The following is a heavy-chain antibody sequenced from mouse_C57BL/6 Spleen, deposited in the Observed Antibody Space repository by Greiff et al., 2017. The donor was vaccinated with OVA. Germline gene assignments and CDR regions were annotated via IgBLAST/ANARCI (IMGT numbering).Heavy chain of an antibody. D-gene: IGHD2-4*01. CDR1: GFNIKDDY. Sequence: VQLKESGAELVRPGASVKLSCTASGFNIKDDYMHWVKQRPEQGLEWIGWIDPENGDTEYASKFQGKVTITADTSSNTAYLQLSSLTSEDTAVYYCTIYYDYADYWGQGTTLTVSS. J-gene: IGHJ2*01. CDR3: TIYYDYADY. V-gene: IGHV14-4*01. CDR2: IDPENGDT.